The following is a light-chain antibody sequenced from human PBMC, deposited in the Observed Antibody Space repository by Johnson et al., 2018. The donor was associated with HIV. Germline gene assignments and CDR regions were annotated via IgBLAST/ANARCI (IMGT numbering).Light chain of an antibody. CDR2: ENN. Sequence: QSVLTQPPSVSAAPGQKVTISCSRNYSNFGNNYVSWYQQLPGTAPKLLIYENNKRPSGIPDRFSCSKSGTSATLGITGLQTGDEADYHCGTWDSSLSAGVFGTGTKVTVL. CDR1: YSNFGNNY. J-gene: IGLJ1*01. V-gene: IGLV1-51*02. CDR3: GTWDSSLSAGV.